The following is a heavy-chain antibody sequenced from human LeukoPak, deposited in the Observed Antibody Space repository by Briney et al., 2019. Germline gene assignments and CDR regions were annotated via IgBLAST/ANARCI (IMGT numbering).Heavy chain of an antibody. CDR1: GFTFSSYA. V-gene: IGHV3-30*01. J-gene: IGHJ4*02. CDR3: AKGMDPYDDSSGSPFDY. CDR2: ISYDGSNK. Sequence: GGSLRLSCAASGFTFSSYAMHWVRQAPGKGLEWVAVISYDGSNKYYADSVKGRFTISRDNSKNTLYLQMNSLRAEDTAVYYCAKGMDPYDDSSGSPFDYWGQGTLVTVSS. D-gene: IGHD3-22*01.